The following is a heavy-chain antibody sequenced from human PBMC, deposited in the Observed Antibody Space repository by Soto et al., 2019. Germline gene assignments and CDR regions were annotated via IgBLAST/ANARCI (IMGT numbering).Heavy chain of an antibody. V-gene: IGHV3-23*01. CDR3: AKVRYYYYDMDV. CDR1: GFTFSSYA. CDR2: ISVSGDST. Sequence: GGSLRLSCAASGFTFSSYAINWVRQAPGKGLEWVSAISVSGDSTNYADSVKGRFTISRDNSKNTLNLQMNSLRAEDTAVYYCAKVRYYYYDMDVWGQGTTVTVSS. J-gene: IGHJ6*02.